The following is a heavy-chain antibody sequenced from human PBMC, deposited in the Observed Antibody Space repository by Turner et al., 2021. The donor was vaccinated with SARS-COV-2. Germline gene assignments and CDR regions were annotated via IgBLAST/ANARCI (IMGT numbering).Heavy chain of an antibody. V-gene: IGHV3-66*01. CDR3: AREVSGSSNTGVHFDS. CDR2: IYSGGST. J-gene: IGHJ4*02. D-gene: IGHD3-10*01. Sequence: EVQLVESGGGLVQPGESLRLPCSASGLTVSSNYMSWVRQAPGKGLEWVSVIYSGGSTYYADSVKGRFTISRDNSKNTLYLQMNSLRAEDTAVYYCAREVSGSSNTGVHFDSWGQGTPVTVSS. CDR1: GLTVSSNY.